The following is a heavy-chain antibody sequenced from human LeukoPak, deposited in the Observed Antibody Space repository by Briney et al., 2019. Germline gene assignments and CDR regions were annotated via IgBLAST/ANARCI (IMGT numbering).Heavy chain of an antibody. Sequence: PGRSLRLSCAASGFTFDDYAMHWVRHAPGKGLEWVSGISWNSGSIGYADSVKGRFTISRDNAKNSLYLQMNSLRAEDTALYYCAKDMKYSTLYYFDYWGQGTLVTVSS. J-gene: IGHJ4*02. D-gene: IGHD6-6*01. CDR3: AKDMKYSTLYYFDY. V-gene: IGHV3-9*01. CDR1: GFTFDDYA. CDR2: ISWNSGSI.